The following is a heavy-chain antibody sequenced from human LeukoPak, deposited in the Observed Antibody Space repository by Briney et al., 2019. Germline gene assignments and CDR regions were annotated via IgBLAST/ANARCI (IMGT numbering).Heavy chain of an antibody. D-gene: IGHD3-16*02. J-gene: IGHJ4*02. CDR2: ISGSGGST. CDR3: AKDQFGMITFGGVIDY. CDR1: GFTFSSYA. V-gene: IGHV3-23*01. Sequence: GGSLRLSCAASGFTFSSYAMSWVRQAPGKGLEWVSAISGSGGSTYYADSVKGQFTISRDNSKNTLYLQMNSLRAEDTAVYYCAKDQFGMITFGGVIDYWGQGTLVTVSS.